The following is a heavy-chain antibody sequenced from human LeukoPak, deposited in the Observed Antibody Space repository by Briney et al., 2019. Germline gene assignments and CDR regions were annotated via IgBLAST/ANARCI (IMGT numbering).Heavy chain of an antibody. CDR2: IYYSGST. V-gene: IGHV4-59*01. D-gene: IGHD3-10*01. CDR1: GGSISSYY. J-gene: IGHJ3*02. CDR3: ARSDGYGLVGI. Sequence: SETLTLTCTVSGGSISSYYWSWIRQPPGKGLEWIGYIYYSGSTNYNPSLKSRVTISVDTSKNQFSLKLSSVTAADTAVYYCARSDGYGLVGIWGQGTMVTVSS.